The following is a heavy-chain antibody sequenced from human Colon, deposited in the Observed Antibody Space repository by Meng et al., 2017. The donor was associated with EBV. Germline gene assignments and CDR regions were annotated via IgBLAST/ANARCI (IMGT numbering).Heavy chain of an antibody. D-gene: IGHD2-21*02. Sequence: LQGSGPGLVKPSGALFRTCAVAGGSISSRNWWSWVRQPPGKGLEWIGEIYHSGSTNYNPSLKSRVTISVDESKNQFSLRLSSVTAADTAVYYCARVGAYCGGDCYHPRWGQGTLVTVSS. CDR2: IYHSGST. CDR3: ARVGAYCGGDCYHPR. V-gene: IGHV4-4*02. J-gene: IGHJ4*02. CDR1: GGSISSRNW.